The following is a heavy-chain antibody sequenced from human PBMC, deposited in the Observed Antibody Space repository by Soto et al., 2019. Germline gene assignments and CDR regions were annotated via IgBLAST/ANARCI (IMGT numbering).Heavy chain of an antibody. J-gene: IGHJ4*02. CDR2: IYHTVST. Sequence: QLQLQESGSGLVKPSQTLSLTCAVSGGSINSGAYSWSWIRQPPGKGLEWIGNIYHTVSTYYNPSLKSRVAISVDTSTNHFSLKLNSVTAADTAVYYCATQPISANYFLYWGQGTLVTVSS. V-gene: IGHV4-30-2*01. CDR1: GGSINSGAYS. D-gene: IGHD1-26*01. CDR3: ATQPISANYFLY.